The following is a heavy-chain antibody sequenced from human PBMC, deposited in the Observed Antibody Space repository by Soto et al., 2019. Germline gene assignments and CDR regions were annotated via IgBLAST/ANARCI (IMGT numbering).Heavy chain of an antibody. CDR3: ARAGRYFDRLLSDYYYGMDV. V-gene: IGHV3-13*01. J-gene: IGHJ6*02. Sequence: GGSMRLSCAASGFPFSSYYMHWVRQATGKGLEWVSAIGTAGDTYYPGSVKGRFTISRENAKNSLYLQMNSLRAEDTAVYYCARAGRYFDRLLSDYYYGMDVWGQGTTVTVSS. CDR1: GFPFSSYY. CDR2: IGTAGDT. D-gene: IGHD3-9*01.